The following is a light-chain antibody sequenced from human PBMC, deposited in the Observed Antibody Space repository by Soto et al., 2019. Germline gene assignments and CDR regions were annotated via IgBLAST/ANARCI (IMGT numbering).Light chain of an antibody. Sequence: QSALTQHASVSGPPGQSITISCTGTSIDVGGYIYVSWYQQHLGIAPKLMIYEFSYRPSWVSNRFSGSKSGNPASLTIFGLQAEDEAEYSCSSDTSSSSYVFGTRTKVTVL. CDR2: EFS. CDR1: SIDVGGYIY. J-gene: IGLJ1*01. CDR3: SSDTSSSSYV. V-gene: IGLV2-14*01.